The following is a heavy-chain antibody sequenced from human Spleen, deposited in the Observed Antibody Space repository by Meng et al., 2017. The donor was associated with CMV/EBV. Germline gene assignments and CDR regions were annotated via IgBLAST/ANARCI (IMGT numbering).Heavy chain of an antibody. D-gene: IGHD2-15*01. CDR1: GGSISSGSYY. CDR3: ARGASGYCSGGSCSGWFDP. Sequence: QEQLPGSRPGRWKPSQTLYLTCTVSGGSISSGSYYWSWIRQPAGKGLEWIGRIYTSGSTNYNPSLKSRVTMSVDTSKNQFSLKLSSVTAADTAVYYCARGASGYCSGGSCSGWFDPWGQGTLVTVSS. V-gene: IGHV4-61*02. CDR2: IYTSGST. J-gene: IGHJ5*02.